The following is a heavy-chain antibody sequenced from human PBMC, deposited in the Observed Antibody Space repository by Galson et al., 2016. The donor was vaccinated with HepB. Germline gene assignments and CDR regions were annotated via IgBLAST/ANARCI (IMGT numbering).Heavy chain of an antibody. CDR2: ISGSGGST. CDR1: GFTFSTYA. V-gene: IGHV3-23*01. D-gene: IGHD6-13*01. J-gene: IGHJ4*02. Sequence: SLRLSCAASGFTFSTYAMSWVRQAPGKGLEWVSSISGSGGSTYYADSVKGRFTISRDNSKTTLYLQMNSLTTEDTALYFCAKGWGKGNGSWFPDWGQGTLVTVSS. CDR3: AKGWGKGNGSWFPD.